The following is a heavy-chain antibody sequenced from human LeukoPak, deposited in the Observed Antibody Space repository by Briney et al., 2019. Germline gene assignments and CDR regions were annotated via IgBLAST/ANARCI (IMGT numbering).Heavy chain of an antibody. V-gene: IGHV3-23*01. CDR3: AKDQSSGWPNYFDY. D-gene: IGHD6-19*01. Sequence: TGGSLRLSCEASGFTFNTYSMNWARQAPGKGLEWVSAISGSGGSTYYADSVKGRLTISRDNSKNTLYLQMNSLRAEDTAVYYCAKDQSSGWPNYFDYWGQGTLVTVSS. J-gene: IGHJ4*02. CDR2: ISGSGGST. CDR1: GFTFNTYS.